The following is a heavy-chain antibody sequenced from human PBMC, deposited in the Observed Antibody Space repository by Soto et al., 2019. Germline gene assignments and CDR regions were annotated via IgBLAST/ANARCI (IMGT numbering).Heavy chain of an antibody. Sequence: GGSLILSCAASGFTFSSYAMSWXRQXPGKGLEWVSAISGSGGSTYYADSVKGRFTISRDNSKNTLYLQMNSLRAEDTAVYYCAKRVVTLYYYYMDVWGKGTTVTVSS. V-gene: IGHV3-23*01. CDR1: GFTFSSYA. D-gene: IGHD2-21*02. J-gene: IGHJ6*03. CDR3: AKRVVTLYYYYMDV. CDR2: ISGSGGST.